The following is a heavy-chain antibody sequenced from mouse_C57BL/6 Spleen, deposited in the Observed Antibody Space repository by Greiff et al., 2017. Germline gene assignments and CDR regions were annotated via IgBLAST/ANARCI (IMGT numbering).Heavy chain of an antibody. J-gene: IGHJ1*03. CDR3: AREVITTVVDPGCYFDV. CDR1: GYTFTSYW. D-gene: IGHD1-1*01. V-gene: IGHV1-72*01. Sequence: QVQLQQPGAELVQPGASVKLSCKASGYTFTSYWMHWVKQRPGRGLEWIGRIDPNSGGTKYNEKFQSKATLTVDKPSSTAYLQLSSLTSEDSAVXDSAREVITTVVDPGCYFDVWGTGTTLTVSS. CDR2: IDPNSGGT.